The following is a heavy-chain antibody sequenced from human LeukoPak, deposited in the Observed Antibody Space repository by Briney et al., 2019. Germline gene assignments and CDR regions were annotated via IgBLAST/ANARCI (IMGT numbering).Heavy chain of an antibody. CDR3: VKGGVYSSGALDY. CDR1: GFTLSDSA. J-gene: IGHJ4*02. Sequence: PGGSLKLSCAASGFTLSDSAIHWVRQASGKGLEWVGLIDRPAKSYATAYGASVGGRFTISRDDSKNTLDLQMSSLRPEDTAIYHCVKGGVYSSGALDYWGQGTLVTVSS. CDR2: IDRPAKSYAT. D-gene: IGHD5-18*01. V-gene: IGHV3-73*01.